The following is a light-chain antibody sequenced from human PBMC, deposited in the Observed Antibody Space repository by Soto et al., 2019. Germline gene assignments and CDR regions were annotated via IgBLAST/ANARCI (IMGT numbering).Light chain of an antibody. CDR2: EVN. Sequence: QSVLTQPAFVSGSPGQSITISCTGTSSDVGTYNLVSWYQQHPGKAPKLIIFEVNKRPSGVSSRFSGSKSGNTASLTLSGLQADDEADYYCCSYARSGTLIFGGGTKLTVL. CDR3: CSYARSGTLI. J-gene: IGLJ2*01. V-gene: IGLV2-23*02. CDR1: SSDVGTYNL.